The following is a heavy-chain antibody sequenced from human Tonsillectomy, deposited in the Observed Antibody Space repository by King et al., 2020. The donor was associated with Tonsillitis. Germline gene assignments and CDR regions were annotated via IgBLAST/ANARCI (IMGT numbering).Heavy chain of an antibody. CDR3: ARDPTPHTPAWYRYFQH. Sequence: VQLVESGGGLVKPGGSLRLSCAASGFTFRDYYMTWIRQPPGKGLEWISYISGTGSSIFYTDSVKGRFSISRDNAKNSLYLQMNNLRAEDAGVYYCARDPTPHTPAWYRYFQHWGHGTLVTVSS. J-gene: IGHJ1*01. CDR2: ISGTGSSI. CDR1: GFTFRDYY. V-gene: IGHV3-11*01. D-gene: IGHD1-1*01.